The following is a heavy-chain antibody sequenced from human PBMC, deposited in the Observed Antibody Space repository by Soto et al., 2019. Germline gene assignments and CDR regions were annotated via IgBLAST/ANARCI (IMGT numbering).Heavy chain of an antibody. J-gene: IGHJ6*02. V-gene: IGHV3-48*02. CDR3: ARDMVMDTAMVKLDAGSTNYYGMDV. CDR1: GFTFSSYS. Sequence: GGSLRLSCAASGFTFSSYSMNWVRQAPGKGLEWVSYISSSSSTIYYADSVKGRFTISRDNAKNSLYLQMNSLRDEDTAVYYCARDMVMDTAMVKLDAGSTNYYGMDVWGQGTTVTVSS. CDR2: ISSSSSTI. D-gene: IGHD5-18*01.